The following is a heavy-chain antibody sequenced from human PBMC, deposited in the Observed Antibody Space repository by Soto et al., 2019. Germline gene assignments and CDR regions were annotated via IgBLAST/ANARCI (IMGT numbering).Heavy chain of an antibody. CDR3: ARARRGSYRYTDNRGAFDI. D-gene: IGHD3-16*02. CDR2: INHSGST. Sequence: QVQLQQWGAGLLKPSETLSLTCAVYGGSFSGYYWSWIRQPPGKGLEWIGEINHSGSTNYNPSLKGLVTVSVDTSKNQFSLKLSSVTAADTAVYYCARARRGSYRYTDNRGAFDIWGQGTMVTVSS. J-gene: IGHJ3*02. CDR1: GGSFSGYY. V-gene: IGHV4-34*01.